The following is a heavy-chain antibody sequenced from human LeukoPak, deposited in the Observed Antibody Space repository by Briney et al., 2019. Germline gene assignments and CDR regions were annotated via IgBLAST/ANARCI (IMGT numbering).Heavy chain of an antibody. Sequence: GGSLRLSCAASRFIFSNYWMSWVRQAPGRGLEWVANIHQDGSIQFYVDSVKGRFTVSRDNARNLLYLQMNGLRAEDTAVYYCARARGSYVEAAYWGQGTLVTVSS. D-gene: IGHD3-16*01. V-gene: IGHV3-7*01. J-gene: IGHJ4*02. CDR3: ARARGSYVEAAY. CDR2: IHQDGSIQ. CDR1: RFIFSNYW.